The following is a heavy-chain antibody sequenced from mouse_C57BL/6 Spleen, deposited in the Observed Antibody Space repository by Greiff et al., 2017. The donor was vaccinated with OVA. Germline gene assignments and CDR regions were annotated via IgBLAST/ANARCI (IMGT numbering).Heavy chain of an antibody. V-gene: IGHV1-42*01. CDR1: GYSFTGYY. CDR3: ARGGYDYDGFAY. CDR2: INPSTGGT. D-gene: IGHD2-4*01. J-gene: IGHJ3*01. Sequence: VQLQQSGPELVKPGASVKISCKASGYSFTGYYMNWVKQSPEKSLEWIGEINPSTGGTTYNQKFKAKATLTVDNSSSTAYMQLKSLTSEDSAVYYCARGGYDYDGFAYWGQGTLVTVSA.